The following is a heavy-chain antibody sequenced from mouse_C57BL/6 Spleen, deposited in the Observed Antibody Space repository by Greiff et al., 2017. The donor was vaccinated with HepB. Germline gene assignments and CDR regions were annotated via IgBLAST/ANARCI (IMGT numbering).Heavy chain of an antibody. D-gene: IGHD2-1*01. J-gene: IGHJ3*01. Sequence: VQLQQPGAELVKPGASVKLSCKASGYTFTSYWMHWVKQRPGQGLEWIGMIHPNSGSTNYNEKFKSKATLTVDKSSSTAYMQLSSLTSEDSAVYYCARGVPYGNFPFAYWGQGTLVTVSA. CDR3: ARGVPYGNFPFAY. CDR2: IHPNSGST. V-gene: IGHV1-64*01. CDR1: GYTFTSYW.